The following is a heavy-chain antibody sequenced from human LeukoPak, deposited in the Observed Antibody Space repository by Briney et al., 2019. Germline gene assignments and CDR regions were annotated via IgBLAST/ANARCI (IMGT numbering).Heavy chain of an antibody. D-gene: IGHD3-22*01. CDR2: ISGNGGST. CDR1: GFTFSSYA. CDR3: AKENSSGYYSYYFDY. V-gene: IGHV3-64*01. J-gene: IGHJ4*02. Sequence: GGSLRLSCAASGFTFSSYAMHWVRQAPGKGLEYVSAISGNGGSTYYANSVKGRFTISRDNSKNTLYLQMGSLRAEDMAVYYCAKENSSGYYSYYFDYWGQGTLVTVSS.